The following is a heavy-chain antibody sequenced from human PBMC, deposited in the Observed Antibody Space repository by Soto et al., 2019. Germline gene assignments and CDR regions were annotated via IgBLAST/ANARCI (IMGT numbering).Heavy chain of an antibody. Sequence: SETLSLTCAVSGGSISSGGYSWSWIRQPPGKGLKWIGYIYHSGSTYYNPSLKSRVTISVDRSKNQFSLKLSSVTAADTAVYFCARSLFDDGGVNVDWGQGTLVTVSS. V-gene: IGHV4-30-2*01. J-gene: IGHJ4*02. CDR1: GGSISSGGYS. CDR2: IYHSGST. CDR3: ARSLFDDGGVNVD. D-gene: IGHD2-8*02.